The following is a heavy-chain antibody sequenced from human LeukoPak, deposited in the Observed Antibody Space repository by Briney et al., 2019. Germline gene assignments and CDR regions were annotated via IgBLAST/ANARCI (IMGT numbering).Heavy chain of an antibody. V-gene: IGHV1-69*05. D-gene: IGHD4-17*01. Sequence: SVKVSCKASGGTFSSYAISWVRQAPGQGLEWMGGIIPIFGTANYAQKFQGRVTITTDESTSTAYMELSSLRSEDTAVYYCARSGVPSVTYYYYYYYMDVWGKGTTVTASS. J-gene: IGHJ6*03. CDR3: ARSGVPSVTYYYYYYYMDV. CDR2: IIPIFGTA. CDR1: GGTFSSYA.